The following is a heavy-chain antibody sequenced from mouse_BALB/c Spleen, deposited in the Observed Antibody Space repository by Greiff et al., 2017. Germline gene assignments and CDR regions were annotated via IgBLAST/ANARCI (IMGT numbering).Heavy chain of an antibody. CDR3: ARDHYRYDDAMDY. CDR1: GFTFSDYY. V-gene: IGHV5-4*02. D-gene: IGHD2-14*01. J-gene: IGHJ4*01. CDR2: ISDGGSYT. Sequence: EVQLQESGGGLVKPGGSLKLSCAASGFTFSDYYMYWVRQTPEKRLEWVATISDGGSYTYYPDSVKGRFTISRDNAKNNLYLQMSSLKSEDTAMYYCARDHYRYDDAMDYWGQGTSVTVSS.